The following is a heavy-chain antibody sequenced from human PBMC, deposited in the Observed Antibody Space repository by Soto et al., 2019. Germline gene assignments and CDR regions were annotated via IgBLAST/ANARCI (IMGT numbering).Heavy chain of an antibody. D-gene: IGHD3-10*01. Sequence: GGSLRLSCAASGFTFSSYGMHWVRQAPGKGLEWVTGILYDGSDKYYADSVKGRFTISRENSKNTLYLQMNSLRTEDSAVYYCAKAGGGFGDFVHHWGQGTPVTVS. CDR2: ILYDGSDK. CDR3: AKAGGGFGDFVHH. V-gene: IGHV3-30*18. CDR1: GFTFSSYG. J-gene: IGHJ4*02.